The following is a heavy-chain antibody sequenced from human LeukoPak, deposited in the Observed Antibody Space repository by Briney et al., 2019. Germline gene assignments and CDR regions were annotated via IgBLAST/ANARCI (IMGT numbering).Heavy chain of an antibody. V-gene: IGHV3-23*01. CDR2: ITTSGST. D-gene: IGHD2-21*01. Sequence: GGSLRLSCAASGLTASHNVNNAMSWVRHAPGKGVEWVSGITTSGSTYYADSVKGRFTISRENSNNTLYLHMDSLRAEDTAVYYCAKAPVWNYYYGLDVWGQGTTVTVSS. CDR3: AKAPVWNYYYGLDV. J-gene: IGHJ6*02. CDR1: GLTASHNVNNA.